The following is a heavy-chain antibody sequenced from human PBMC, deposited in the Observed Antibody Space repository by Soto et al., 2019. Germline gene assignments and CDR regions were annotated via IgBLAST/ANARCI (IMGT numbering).Heavy chain of an antibody. Sequence: SVKVSCKASGFTFASSAMQWVRQARGQRLEWIGWIVVGSGNTNYAQKFQERVTITRDMSTSTVYMELSSLRSEDTAVYYCARWAPDAFHVWGQGTLVTVS. V-gene: IGHV1-58*02. CDR2: IVVGSGNT. CDR1: GFTFASSA. CDR3: ARWAPDAFHV. J-gene: IGHJ3*01.